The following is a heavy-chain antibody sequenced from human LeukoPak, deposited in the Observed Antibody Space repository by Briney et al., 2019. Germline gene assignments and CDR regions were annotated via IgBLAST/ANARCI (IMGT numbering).Heavy chain of an antibody. CDR2: ISSSINYI. V-gene: IGHV3-21*01. D-gene: IGHD2-21*01. J-gene: IGHJ4*02. CDR3: ARSGTSSPYDKNLNF. Sequence: GGSLRLSCAASGFTFSSYTMSWVREAPGKGLEWVSSISSSINYIYHADSVKGRFTISRDDAQNSVYLQMNSLKDEDTAVYYCARSGTSSPYDKNLNFWGQGTLVIVSS. CDR1: GFTFSSYT.